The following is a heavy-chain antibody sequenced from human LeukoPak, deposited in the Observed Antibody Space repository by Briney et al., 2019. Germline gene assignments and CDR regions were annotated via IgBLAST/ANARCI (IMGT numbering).Heavy chain of an antibody. CDR2: IYYSGRT. V-gene: IGHV4-59*08. CDR3: ARTTSVRYFDN. D-gene: IGHD3-10*01. CDR1: GGSINNYY. Sequence: PSETLSLTCTVSGGSINNYYWSWIRQPPGKGLEWIGYIYYSGRTNQNPSLKSRVTISVDTSKNQFSLKLSSVTAADTAVYYCARTTSVRYFDNWGQGTLVTVSS. J-gene: IGHJ4*02.